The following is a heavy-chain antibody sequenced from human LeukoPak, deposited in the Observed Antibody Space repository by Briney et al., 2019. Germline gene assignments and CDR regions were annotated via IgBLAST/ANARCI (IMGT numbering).Heavy chain of an antibody. CDR1: TGSFSGYY. CDR2: TNHDGST. D-gene: IGHD2-8*01. J-gene: IGHJ4*02. Sequence: SETLSLTCAVYTGSFSGYYWNWIRRPPGKGLEWIGETNHDGSTNYNPSFKSRVNISVETSKNQFSLKLRSVTAADTAVYYCARTSIVPSTRGFFDYWGQGTLVTVSS. CDR3: ARTSIVPSTRGFFDY. V-gene: IGHV4-34*01.